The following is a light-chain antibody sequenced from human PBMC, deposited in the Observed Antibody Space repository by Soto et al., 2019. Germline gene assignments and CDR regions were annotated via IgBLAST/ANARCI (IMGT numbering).Light chain of an antibody. CDR1: QSISNY. V-gene: IGKV1-39*01. CDR2: SAS. CDR3: QQTYHTPQT. J-gene: IGKJ1*01. Sequence: IQVTQSPSSLSASVGDRVTITCRASQSISNYLHWYQHKPGKAPKVLFSSASTLKSGVPSRFSGGGSGTDFTLTISSLQPEDSAAYYCQQTYHTPQTFGRGTKVEIK.